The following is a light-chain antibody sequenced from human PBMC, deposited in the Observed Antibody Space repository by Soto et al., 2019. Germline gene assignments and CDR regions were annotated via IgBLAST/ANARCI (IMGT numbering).Light chain of an antibody. CDR3: QQHSNAPWT. Sequence: DIGLTQSPCTLSLSPGESAALSCRASQSVTSNYLVWYQQKPGQAPRLLIYAISSRAAGIPDRFNGIGSGTDFTLTITRLEPEDSAVYYCQQHSNAPWTFGQGTRVEV. CDR2: AIS. CDR1: QSVTSNY. J-gene: IGKJ1*01. V-gene: IGKV3D-20*02.